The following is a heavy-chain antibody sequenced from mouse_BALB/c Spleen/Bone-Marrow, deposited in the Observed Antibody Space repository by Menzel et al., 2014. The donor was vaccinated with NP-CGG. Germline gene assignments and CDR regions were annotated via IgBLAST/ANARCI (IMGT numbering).Heavy chain of an antibody. V-gene: IGHV1-9*01. Sequence: QVQLQQSGAELMKPGASVKISCKATGYTFSSYWIEWVKQRPGHGLEWIGEILPGRGSTNYNEKFKGKATLTSDTSSNTAYMQLSSLTSEDSAVYYCARWDTTAIDYWGQGTSVTVSS. CDR3: ARWDTTAIDY. CDR1: GYTFSSYW. CDR2: ILPGRGST. D-gene: IGHD1-1*01. J-gene: IGHJ4*01.